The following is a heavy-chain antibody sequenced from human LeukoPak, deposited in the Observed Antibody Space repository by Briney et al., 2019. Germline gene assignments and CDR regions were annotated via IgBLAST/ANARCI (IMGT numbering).Heavy chain of an antibody. V-gene: IGHV4-34*01. CDR2: INHSGST. Sequence: SETLSLTCAVYGGSFSGYYWSWIRQPPGKGLEWIGEINHSGSTNYNPSLKSRVTISVDTSKNQFSLKLSSVTAADTAVYYCARGHGIAVAGISDWFDPWGQGTLDTVSS. CDR3: ARGHGIAVAGISDWFDP. D-gene: IGHD6-19*01. CDR1: GGSFSGYY. J-gene: IGHJ5*02.